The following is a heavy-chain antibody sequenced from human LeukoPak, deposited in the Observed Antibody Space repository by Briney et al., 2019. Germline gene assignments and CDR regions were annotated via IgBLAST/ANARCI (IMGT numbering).Heavy chain of an antibody. CDR2: MNPNSGNR. CDR1: GYSFTSYW. Sequence: GESLKISRKGSGYSFTSYWIGWVRQMPGKGLEWMGYMNPNSGNRVYAQKFQGRVSITTNTAISTAYMELSSLTSEDTAVYYCAREGLDLWGLGTLVTVSS. CDR3: AREGLDL. V-gene: IGHV1-8*03. J-gene: IGHJ2*01.